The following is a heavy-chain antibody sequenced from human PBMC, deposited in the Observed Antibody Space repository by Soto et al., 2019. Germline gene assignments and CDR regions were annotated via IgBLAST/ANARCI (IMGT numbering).Heavy chain of an antibody. J-gene: IGHJ6*02. V-gene: IGHV1-69*06. CDR3: ARDTAALVLGYYGMDV. CDR1: GGTFSSYA. CDR2: IIPIFGTA. Sequence: GASVKVSCKASGGTFSSYAISWVRQAPGQGLEWMGGIIPIFGTANYAQKFQGRVTITADKSTSTAYMELSSPRSEDTAVYYCARDTAALVLGYYGMDVWGQGTTVTVSS. D-gene: IGHD2-15*01.